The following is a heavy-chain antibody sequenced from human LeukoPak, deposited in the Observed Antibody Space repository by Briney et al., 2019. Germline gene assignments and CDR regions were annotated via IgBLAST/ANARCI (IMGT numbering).Heavy chain of an antibody. Sequence: SETLSLTCTVSGGSISSYYWSWIRQPPGKGLEWIGYIYYSGSTNYNPSLKSRVTISADTSKNQFSLKLTSVTAADTAVYYCAREASSSGSFDYWGQGTLVTVSS. J-gene: IGHJ4*02. V-gene: IGHV4-59*01. CDR2: IYYSGST. CDR1: GGSISSYY. D-gene: IGHD6-19*01. CDR3: AREASSSGSFDY.